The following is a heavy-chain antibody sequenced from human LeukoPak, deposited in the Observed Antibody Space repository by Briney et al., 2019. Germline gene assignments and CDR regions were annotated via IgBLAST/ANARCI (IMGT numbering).Heavy chain of an antibody. CDR3: ARDGGDGYTYYYYMDV. Sequence: SETLSLICAVYGWSFSGYSWSWIRQPPGEGLEWIGCIYYSASTNYNPSLKSRVTISVDKAKNQFSLKLRSVTAADTAVYYCARDGGDGYTYYYYMDVWGKGTTVTVSS. CDR2: IYYSAST. J-gene: IGHJ6*03. D-gene: IGHD5-24*01. CDR1: GWSFSGYS. V-gene: IGHV4-59*01.